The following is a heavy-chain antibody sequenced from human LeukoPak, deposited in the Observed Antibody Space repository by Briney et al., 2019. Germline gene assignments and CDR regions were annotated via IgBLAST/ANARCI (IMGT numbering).Heavy chain of an antibody. Sequence: GGSLRLSCAASGFTFSDYWMSWVRQAPGKGLEWVSAISGSGGSTYYADSVKGRFTISRDNSKNTLYLQMNSLRAEDTAVYYCAKAYFPVYYYDSSGYSDAFDIWGQGTMVTVSS. CDR1: GFTFSDYW. CDR3: AKAYFPVYYYDSSGYSDAFDI. CDR2: ISGSGGST. V-gene: IGHV3-23*01. J-gene: IGHJ3*02. D-gene: IGHD3-22*01.